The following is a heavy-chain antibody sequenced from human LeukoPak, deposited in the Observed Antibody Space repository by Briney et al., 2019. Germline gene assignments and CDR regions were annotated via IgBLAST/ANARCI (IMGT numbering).Heavy chain of an antibody. CDR2: IRSKPNSYAT. V-gene: IGHV3-73*01. J-gene: IGHJ4*02. Sequence: PGGSLRLSCAVSGFSFSGSAMHWVRQASGKGLEWVGRIRSKPNSYATNYAASVQGRFTISRDDSKNTAYLQMNSLKTEDTAVYYCTRQAIGGNFDYWGQGTLVTVSS. CDR1: GFSFSGSA. D-gene: IGHD3-10*01. CDR3: TRQAIGGNFDY.